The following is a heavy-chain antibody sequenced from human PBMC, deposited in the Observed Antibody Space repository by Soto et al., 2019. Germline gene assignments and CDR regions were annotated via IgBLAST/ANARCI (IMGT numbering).Heavy chain of an antibody. CDR1: GYTFTGYY. D-gene: IGHD2-2*01. Sequence: ASVKVSCKASGYTFTGYYMHWVRQAPGQGLEWMGWINPNIGGTNYAQKFQGWVTMTRDTSISTAYMELSRLRSDDTAVYYCARGVVVPAAMPGGEIEYYYYYGMDVWGQGTTVTVSS. V-gene: IGHV1-2*04. CDR2: INPNIGGT. CDR3: ARGVVVPAAMPGGEIEYYYYYGMDV. J-gene: IGHJ6*02.